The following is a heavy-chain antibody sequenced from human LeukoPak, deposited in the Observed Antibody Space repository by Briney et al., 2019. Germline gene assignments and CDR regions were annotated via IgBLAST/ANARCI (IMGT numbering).Heavy chain of an antibody. V-gene: IGHV4-34*01. CDR2: INHSGST. Sequence: SETLSLTCAVYGESFSGYYWTWIRQPPGKGLEWIAQINHSGSTNYNPSLKSRVTISADTSKNQFSLKMNSVTAADTAVYYCARESVVVVAADPKNWFDPWGQGTLVTVSS. CDR1: GESFSGYY. D-gene: IGHD2-15*01. J-gene: IGHJ5*02. CDR3: ARESVVVVAADPKNWFDP.